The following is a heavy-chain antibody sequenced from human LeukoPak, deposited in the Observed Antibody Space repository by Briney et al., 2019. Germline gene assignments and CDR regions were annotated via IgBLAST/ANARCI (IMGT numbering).Heavy chain of an antibody. CDR3: AKARGSSVYEQFDY. CDR2: ISTSGRAT. V-gene: IGHV3-23*01. J-gene: IGHJ4*02. Sequence: GGSLRLSCAASGFTFSNYAMTWVRQAPEKGLQWGSTISTSGRATYYADSVEGRFTISRDNSKNTLYLQMNSLRADDTAVYYCAKARGSSVYEQFDYWGQGTQVTVSP. D-gene: IGHD5/OR15-5a*01. CDR1: GFTFSNYA.